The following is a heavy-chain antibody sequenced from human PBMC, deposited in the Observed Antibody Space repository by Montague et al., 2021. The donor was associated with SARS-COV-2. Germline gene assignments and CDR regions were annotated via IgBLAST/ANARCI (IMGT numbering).Heavy chain of an antibody. V-gene: IGHV4-34*01. Sequence: SETLSLTCAGDLHCCVVDLRSRTGEHTSELQARPQDVSRRGIAKYNPSVKSGVTISEDTSKNQFYLRLNSVTAADTAVYYCARGRRPVVVPGAGPAGRAFDIWGQGTMVTVSS. D-gene: IGHD2-2*01. J-gene: IGHJ3*02. CDR3: ARGRRPVVVPGAGPAGRAFDI. CDR1: LHCCVVDL. CDR2: VSRRGIA.